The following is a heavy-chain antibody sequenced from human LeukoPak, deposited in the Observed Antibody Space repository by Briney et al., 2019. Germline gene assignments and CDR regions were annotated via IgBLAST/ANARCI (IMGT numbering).Heavy chain of an antibody. V-gene: IGHV4-39*07. CDR2: IYYSGST. D-gene: IGHD5-24*01. CDR1: GGSVNSADSY. Sequence: SQTLSLTCTVSGGSVNSADSYWGWIRQPPGKGLEWIGSIYYSGSTYYNPSLKSRVTISVDTSKNQFSLKLSSVTAADTAVYFCGEGEGGDGYLPVDNWFDPWGQGTLVTVSS. CDR3: GEGEGGDGYLPVDNWFDP. J-gene: IGHJ5*02.